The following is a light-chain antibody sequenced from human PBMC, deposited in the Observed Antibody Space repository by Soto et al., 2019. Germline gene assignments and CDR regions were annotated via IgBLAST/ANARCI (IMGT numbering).Light chain of an antibody. J-gene: IGKJ2*01. Sequence: EVVRTQSPATLSVSPGERATLSCRASQSISINLAWYQQRLGQAPRLLIYGASTRANDIPARFSGSGSGTEFTLTINSLQSEDFAIYYCQQYDSWRPSTFGQGTKVDIK. V-gene: IGKV3-15*01. CDR1: QSISIN. CDR3: QQYDSWRPST. CDR2: GAS.